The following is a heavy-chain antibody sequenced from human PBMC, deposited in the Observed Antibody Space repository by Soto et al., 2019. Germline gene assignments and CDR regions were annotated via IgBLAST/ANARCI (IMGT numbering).Heavy chain of an antibody. Sequence: PSETLSLTCTVSGCSISSYYWSWIRQPPGKGLEWIGYIYYSGSTNYNPSLKSRVTISVDTSKNQFSLKLSSVTAADTAVYYCARLVRNWFDPWGQGTLVTVSS. CDR1: GCSISSYY. V-gene: IGHV4-59*08. CDR3: ARLVRNWFDP. CDR2: IYYSGST. D-gene: IGHD3-10*01. J-gene: IGHJ5*02.